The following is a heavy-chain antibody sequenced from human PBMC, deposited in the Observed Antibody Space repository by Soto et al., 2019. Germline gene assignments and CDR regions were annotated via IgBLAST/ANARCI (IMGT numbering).Heavy chain of an antibody. CDR3: ARPIEQQLRNALHY. CDR2: INSDESST. D-gene: IGHD6-13*01. V-gene: IGHV3-74*01. J-gene: IGHJ4*02. CDR1: GFTLNNYW. Sequence: EVQLVESGGGLVQPGGSLRLSCAASGFTLNNYWMHWVRQAPGKGLVWVSRINSDESSTSYADSVKGRFTISRDNAKNTLYLQMNSLRAEDTAVYYCARPIEQQLRNALHYWGQGTLVTVSS.